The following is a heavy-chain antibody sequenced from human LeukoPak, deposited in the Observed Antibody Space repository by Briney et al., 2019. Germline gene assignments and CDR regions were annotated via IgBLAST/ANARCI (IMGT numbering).Heavy chain of an antibody. Sequence: GVSLKISCKGSGYSFTSYWIGWVRQMPGKGLEWMGIIYPGDSDTRYSPSFQGQVTISADKSISTAYLQWSSLKASDTAMYYRARRNSSWSNWFDPWGQGTLVTVSS. V-gene: IGHV5-51*01. CDR2: IYPGDSDT. CDR3: ARRNSSWSNWFDP. CDR1: GYSFTSYW. J-gene: IGHJ5*02. D-gene: IGHD6-13*01.